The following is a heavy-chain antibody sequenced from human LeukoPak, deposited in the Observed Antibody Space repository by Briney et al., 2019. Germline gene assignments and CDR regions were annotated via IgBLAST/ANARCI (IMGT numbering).Heavy chain of an antibody. CDR2: INQDGGEI. Sequence: PGGSLRFSCAASGFTFSSSWMNWVRQAPGKGLEWVASINQDGGEIHYVDSVKGRFTISRDNAKNSLYLQMNSLTAEDTAVHYCVRAHHPGGWFDPWGQGTLVTVSS. J-gene: IGHJ5*02. D-gene: IGHD3-10*01. CDR1: GFTFSSSW. V-gene: IGHV3-7*04. CDR3: VRAHHPGGWFDP.